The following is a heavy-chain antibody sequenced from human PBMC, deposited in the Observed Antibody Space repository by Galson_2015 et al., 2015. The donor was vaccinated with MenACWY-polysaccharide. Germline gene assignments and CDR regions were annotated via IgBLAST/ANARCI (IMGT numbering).Heavy chain of an antibody. CDR1: GYTFTSYY. CDR3: ARGNLNWRITGTTLPNQ. D-gene: IGHD1-20*01. CDR2: INPSGGST. J-gene: IGHJ4*02. V-gene: IGHV1-46*03. Sequence: SVKVSCKASGYTFTSYYMHWVRQAPGQGLEWMGIINPSGGSTSYAQKFQGRVTMTRDTSTSTVYMELSSLRSEDTAVYYCARGNLNWRITGTTLPNQWGQGTLVTVSS.